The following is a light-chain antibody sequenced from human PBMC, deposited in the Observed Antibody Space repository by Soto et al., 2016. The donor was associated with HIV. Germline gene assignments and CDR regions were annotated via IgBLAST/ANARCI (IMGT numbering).Light chain of an antibody. CDR2: DDS. Sequence: SYELTQPPSLSVAPRKTARITCGGDNVGSKSVHWYQQKTGQAPVLVVYDDSDRPSGIPERFSGSSSGTTVTLTISGVQAEDEADYHCQSADSTGTDVVFGGGTKLTVL. V-gene: IGLV3-21*03. CDR1: NVGSKS. CDR3: QSADSTGTDVV. J-gene: IGLJ2*01.